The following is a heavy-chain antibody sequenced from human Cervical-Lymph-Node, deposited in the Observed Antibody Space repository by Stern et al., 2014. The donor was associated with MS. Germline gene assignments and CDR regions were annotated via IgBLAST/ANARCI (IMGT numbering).Heavy chain of an antibody. V-gene: IGHV1-69*01. CDR1: GGTFSDV. D-gene: IGHD3-16*01. Sequence: MQLVESGPEAKKPGSSVKLSCKASGGTFSDVINWVRQAPGQGLDWMGGVIPMFGTTNYAQKFQGIVKITADESMTTGYMELTSLTSEDTALYYCATTFHWGQGTLITVSS. J-gene: IGHJ4*02. CDR2: VIPMFGTT. CDR3: ATTFH.